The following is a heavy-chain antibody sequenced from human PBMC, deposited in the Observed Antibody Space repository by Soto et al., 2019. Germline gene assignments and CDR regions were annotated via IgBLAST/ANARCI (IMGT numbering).Heavy chain of an antibody. J-gene: IGHJ3*02. D-gene: IGHD3-16*02. CDR1: GGSISSGGYS. V-gene: IGHV4-30-2*01. CDR2: IYPSGST. CDR3: ASFMITFGGVIVNEANAFDI. Sequence: SETLPLTCSVSGGSISSGGYSWSCVRQPPGKGLEWIGYIYPSGSTSYNPSLKSRVTISVDRSKNLFSLNLNSVTAADTAVYYCASFMITFGGVIVNEANAFDIWGQGTMVSVSS.